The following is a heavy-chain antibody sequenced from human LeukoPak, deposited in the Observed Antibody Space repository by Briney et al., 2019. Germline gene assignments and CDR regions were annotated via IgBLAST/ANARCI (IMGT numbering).Heavy chain of an antibody. J-gene: IGHJ3*02. CDR3: ARERWRSGSYHDAFDI. Sequence: GGSLRLSCAASGFTFSDHYMQWVRQAPGKGLEWVGRVRDKANSYTTEYAASVKGRFTISRDDSKNSMFLQMNNLETEDTASYYCARERWRSGSYHDAFDIWGQGTMVTVSS. CDR1: GFTFSDHY. V-gene: IGHV3-72*01. CDR2: VRDKANSYTT. D-gene: IGHD1-26*01.